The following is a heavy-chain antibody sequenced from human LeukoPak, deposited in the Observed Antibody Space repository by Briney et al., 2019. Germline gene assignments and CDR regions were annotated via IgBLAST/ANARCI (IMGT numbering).Heavy chain of an antibody. D-gene: IGHD6-13*01. J-gene: IGHJ4*02. CDR1: GFTFSSYE. CDR2: ISSSGSTI. V-gene: IGHV3-48*03. CDR3: ARDTAAAGRDY. Sequence: PGGSLRLSCAASGFTFSSYEMNWVRQAPGKGLEWVSYISSSGSTIYYADSVKGRFTISRDNAKNSLYLQMNSLRAEDAAVYYCARDTAAAGRDYWGQGTLVTVSS.